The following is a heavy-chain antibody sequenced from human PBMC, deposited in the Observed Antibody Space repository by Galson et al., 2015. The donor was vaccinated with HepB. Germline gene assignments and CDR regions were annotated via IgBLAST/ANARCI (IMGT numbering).Heavy chain of an antibody. J-gene: IGHJ3*01. Sequence: SVKVSCKASGYTFSGYYLHWVRQAPGQGLEWVGWINPNGGATNYAQKFQGQVTMTRDTSITTAFLELSRLTSDDAAVYYCARQSSSWSSSDFDLWGQGTLLIVSS. CDR2: INPNGGAT. D-gene: IGHD6-6*01. CDR1: GYTFSGYY. V-gene: IGHV1-2*02. CDR3: ARQSSSWSSSDFDL.